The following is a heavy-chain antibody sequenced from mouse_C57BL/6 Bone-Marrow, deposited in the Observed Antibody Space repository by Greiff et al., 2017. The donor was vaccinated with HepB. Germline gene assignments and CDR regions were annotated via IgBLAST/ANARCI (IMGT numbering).Heavy chain of an antibody. CDR2: FSNLAYSI. CDR1: GFTFSDFG. V-gene: IGHV5-15*01. D-gene: IGHD4-1*01. CDR3: ERRMTGRYAMDY. J-gene: IGHJ4*01. Sequence: EVHLVESGGGLVQPGGSLQLSCAASGFTFSDFGMAWVRQAPRKGPEWVAFFSNLAYSIYNADTVKGRFTISRENAKNTLYLEMSSLRSEDTAMYYCERRMTGRYAMDYWGQGTSVTVSS.